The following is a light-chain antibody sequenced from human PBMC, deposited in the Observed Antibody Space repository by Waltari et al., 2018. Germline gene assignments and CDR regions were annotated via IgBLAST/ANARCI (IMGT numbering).Light chain of an antibody. CDR3: QQYDNWPQYT. V-gene: IGKV3-15*01. J-gene: IGKJ2*01. CDR1: QSVGSN. CDR2: AAS. Sequence: EIVMTQSPATLSVSPGERATLSCGASQSVGSNLAWSQQQVGKAPRLILYAASNRATGIPARFSDSGSGTEFTLTISSLQSEDFAVYYCQQYDNWPQYTFGQGTKLEIK.